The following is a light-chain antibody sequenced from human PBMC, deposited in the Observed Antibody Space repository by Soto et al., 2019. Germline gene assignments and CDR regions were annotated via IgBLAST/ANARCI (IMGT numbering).Light chain of an antibody. CDR3: CSYAGSSTPVV. J-gene: IGLJ2*01. CDR1: SSDVGSYNL. CDR2: EGS. V-gene: IGLV2-23*01. Sequence: QSVLTQPASVSGSPGQSITISCTGTSSDVGSYNLVSWYQQHPGKAPKLMIYEGSKRPSGVSNRFSGSKSGNTASLTISGHQAEDEADSYCCSYAGSSTPVVFGGGTQLTVL.